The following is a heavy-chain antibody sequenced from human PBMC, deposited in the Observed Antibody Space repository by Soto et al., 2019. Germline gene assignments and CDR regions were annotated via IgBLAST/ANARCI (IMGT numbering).Heavy chain of an antibody. D-gene: IGHD3-10*01. V-gene: IGHV4-59*01. J-gene: IGHJ6*02. Sequence: PSETLSLTCTVSGGSISSYYWSWIRQPPGKGLEWIGYIYYSGSTNYNPSLKSRVTISVDTSKNQFSLKLSSVTAADTAVYYCARGGHYYGSGDLYYCYYGMDVWGQGTTVT. CDR3: ARGGHYYGSGDLYYCYYGMDV. CDR1: GGSISSYY. CDR2: IYYSGST.